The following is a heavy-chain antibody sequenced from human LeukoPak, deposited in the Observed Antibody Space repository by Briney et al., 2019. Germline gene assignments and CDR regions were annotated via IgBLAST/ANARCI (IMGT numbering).Heavy chain of an antibody. CDR2: IYYTGST. D-gene: IGHD3-22*01. Sequence: SGPTLVKPTQTLTLTCTFSGFSLSTSGVGVGWIRQPPGKALEWIGYIYYTGSTSYNPSLKSRVTISVDTSKNQFSLKLSSVTAADTAVYYCARPYYDSSGYYYDYWGQGTLVTVSS. CDR1: GFSLSTSGVG. J-gene: IGHJ4*02. CDR3: ARPYYDSSGYYYDY. V-gene: IGHV4-61*05.